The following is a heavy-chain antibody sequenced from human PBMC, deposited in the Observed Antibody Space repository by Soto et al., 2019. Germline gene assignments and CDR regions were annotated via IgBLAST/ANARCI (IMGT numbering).Heavy chain of an antibody. D-gene: IGHD2-15*01. CDR3: ARGVDCSGGSCYSFPPDFDY. J-gene: IGHJ4*02. Sequence: GASVKVSCKASGYTFTSYGISWVRRAPGRGLEWMGWISAYNGNTNYAQKLQGRVTMTTDTSTSTAYMELRSLRSDDTAVYYCARGVDCSGGSCYSFPPDFDYWGQGTLVTVSS. CDR2: ISAYNGNT. CDR1: GYTFTSYG. V-gene: IGHV1-18*04.